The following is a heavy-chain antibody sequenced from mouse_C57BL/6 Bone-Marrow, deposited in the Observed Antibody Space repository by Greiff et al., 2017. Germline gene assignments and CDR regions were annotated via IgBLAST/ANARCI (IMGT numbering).Heavy chain of an antibody. CDR1: GFNIKDDC. V-gene: IGHV14-4*01. Sequence: VQLKQSGAELVRPGASVKLSCTASGFNIKDDCMHWVKQRPEQGLEWIGWIDPENGDTEYASKFQGKATITADTSSNPAYLQLSSLTSEDTAVYYCSAGSLSCDYWGQGTTLTVSS. CDR2: IDPENGDT. D-gene: IGHD1-1*01. J-gene: IGHJ2*01. CDR3: SAGSLSCDY.